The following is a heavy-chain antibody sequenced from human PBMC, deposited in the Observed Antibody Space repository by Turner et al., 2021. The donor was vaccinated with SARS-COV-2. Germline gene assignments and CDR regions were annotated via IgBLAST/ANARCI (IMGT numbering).Heavy chain of an antibody. Sequence: QVQLVASGGGVVQPGRSLRLSCAASGFTFSSYAMHWVRQAPGKGLEWVALISYDGSNKYYADSVKGRFTISRDNSKNTLYLQMNSLRAEDTAVYYCARDGGSYFDYWGQGTLVTVSS. CDR3: ARDGGSYFDY. V-gene: IGHV3-30-3*01. D-gene: IGHD1-26*01. J-gene: IGHJ4*02. CDR2: ISYDGSNK. CDR1: GFTFSSYA.